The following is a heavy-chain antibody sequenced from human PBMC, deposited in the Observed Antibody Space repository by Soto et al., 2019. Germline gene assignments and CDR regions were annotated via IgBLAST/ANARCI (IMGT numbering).Heavy chain of an antibody. CDR1: GFTFSSSG. D-gene: IGHD2-8*01. V-gene: IGHV3-33*01. J-gene: IGHJ3*02. Sequence: QVQLVESGGGVVQPGRSLRLSCAASGFTFSSSGMHWVRQAPGKGLEWVAVIWFDGSNKYYADSVKGRFTISRDNSKNTLYLQMNSLRAEDTAVYYCARDNGRWAFDIWGQGTMVTVSS. CDR3: ARDNGRWAFDI. CDR2: IWFDGSNK.